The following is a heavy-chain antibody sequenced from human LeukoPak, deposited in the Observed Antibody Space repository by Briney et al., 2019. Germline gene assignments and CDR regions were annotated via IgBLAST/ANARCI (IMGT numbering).Heavy chain of an antibody. J-gene: IGHJ4*02. CDR2: ISYDGSNK. D-gene: IGHD3-10*01. CDR3: ARGGWQLL. V-gene: IGHV3-30*03. CDR1: GFTFSSYS. Sequence: GGSLRLSCAASGFTFSSYSMNWVRQAPGKGLEWVAVISYDGSNKYYADSVKGRFTISRDNSQNTLYLQMNSLRAEDTAVYYCARGGWQLLGGQGTLVTVSS.